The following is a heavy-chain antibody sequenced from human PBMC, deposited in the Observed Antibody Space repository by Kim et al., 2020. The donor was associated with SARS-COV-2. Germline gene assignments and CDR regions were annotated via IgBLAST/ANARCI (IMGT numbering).Heavy chain of an antibody. CDR2: ISYDGSNK. CDR1: GFTFSSYA. J-gene: IGHJ4*02. D-gene: IGHD3-9*01. V-gene: IGHV3-30-3*01. Sequence: GGSLRLSCAASGFTFSSYAMHWVRQAPGKGLEWVAVISYDGSNKYYADSVKGRFTISRDNSKNTLYLQMNSLRAEDTAVYYCARSALRYFDWSLNYWGQGTLVTVSS. CDR3: ARSALRYFDWSLNY.